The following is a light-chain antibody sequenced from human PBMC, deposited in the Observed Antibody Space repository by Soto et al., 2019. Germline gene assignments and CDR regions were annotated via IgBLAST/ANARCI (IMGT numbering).Light chain of an antibody. CDR3: QQYNNWPPIT. V-gene: IGKV3D-15*01. CDR1: QSVSSY. CDR2: DAS. Sequence: DIVMTQSPLSLPVTPGEPASISCRSSQSVSSYLAWYQQKPGQAPRLLIYDASNRATGIPARFSGSGSGTEFTLTISSLQSEDFAVYYCQQYNNWPPITFGQGTRLESK. J-gene: IGKJ5*01.